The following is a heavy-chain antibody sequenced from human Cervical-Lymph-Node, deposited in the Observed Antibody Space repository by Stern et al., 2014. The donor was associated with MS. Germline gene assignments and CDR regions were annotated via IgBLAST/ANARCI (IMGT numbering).Heavy chain of an antibody. D-gene: IGHD5-24*01. CDR3: ARGHIPYAYNYLFDY. Sequence: QDQLVQSGGGVVQPGTSLRLSCAASGFTFSSYGMHWVRQAPGKGLEWVALAWYDGSTAYYTNSVKGRFTISRDNSKNTLSLQMNSLTAEDTAVYYCARGHIPYAYNYLFDYWGQGPLVTVSS. CDR1: GFTFSSYG. V-gene: IGHV3-33*01. CDR2: AWYDGSTA. J-gene: IGHJ4*02.